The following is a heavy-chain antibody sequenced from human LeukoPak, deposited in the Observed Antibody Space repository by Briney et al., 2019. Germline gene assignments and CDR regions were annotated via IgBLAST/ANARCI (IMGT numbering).Heavy chain of an antibody. CDR3: ARVPDSSSWYPSGWFDP. CDR2: IYTSGCT. D-gene: IGHD6-13*01. Sequence: SETLSLTCTVSGGSISSYYWSWIRQPAGKGLEGIGRIYTSGCTNYNPSLKSRVTMSVDTSKNQFSLKLSSVTAADTAVSYCARVPDSSSWYPSGWFDPWGQGTLVTVSS. V-gene: IGHV4-4*07. CDR1: GGSISSYY. J-gene: IGHJ5*02.